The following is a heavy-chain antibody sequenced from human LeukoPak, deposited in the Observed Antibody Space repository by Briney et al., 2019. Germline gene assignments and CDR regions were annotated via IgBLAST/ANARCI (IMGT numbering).Heavy chain of an antibody. CDR2: ISGSGGST. V-gene: IGHV3-23*01. J-gene: IGHJ6*02. Sequence: GGSLRPSCAASGFTFSSYAMSWVRQAPGKGLEWVSAISGSGGSTYYADSVKGRFTISRDNSKNTLYLQMNSLRAEDTAVYYCAKYSSSGWPAHYYYYGMDVWGQGTTVTVSS. CDR1: GFTFSSYA. D-gene: IGHD6-19*01. CDR3: AKYSSSGWPAHYYYYGMDV.